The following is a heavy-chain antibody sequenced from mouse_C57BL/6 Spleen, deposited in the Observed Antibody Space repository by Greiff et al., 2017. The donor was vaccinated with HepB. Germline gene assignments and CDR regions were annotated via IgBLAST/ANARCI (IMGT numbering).Heavy chain of an antibody. Sequence: QQSCKASGYTFTSYWMHWVKQRPGRGLEWIGRIDPNSGGTKYNEKFKSKATLTVDKPSSTAYMQLSSLTSEDSAVYYCARSDVIVRYAMDYWGQGTSVTVSS. V-gene: IGHV1-72*01. CDR3: ARSDVIVRYAMDY. CDR1: GYTFTSYW. CDR2: IDPNSGGT. J-gene: IGHJ4*01. D-gene: IGHD2-5*01.